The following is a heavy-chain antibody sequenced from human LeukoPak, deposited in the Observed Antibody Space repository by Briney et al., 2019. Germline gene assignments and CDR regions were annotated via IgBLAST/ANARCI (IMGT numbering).Heavy chain of an antibody. D-gene: IGHD2-2*01. CDR3: ARRAAPEYQLLLLTSYFDY. J-gene: IGHJ4*02. V-gene: IGHV4-39*01. CDR1: GGSISSSSYY. Sequence: SETLSLTCTVSGGSISSSSYYWGWIRQPPGKGLEWIGSIYYSGSTYYNPSLKSRVTISVDTSKNQFSLKLSSVTAADTAVYYCARRAAPEYQLLLLTSYFDYWGRGTLVTVSS. CDR2: IYYSGST.